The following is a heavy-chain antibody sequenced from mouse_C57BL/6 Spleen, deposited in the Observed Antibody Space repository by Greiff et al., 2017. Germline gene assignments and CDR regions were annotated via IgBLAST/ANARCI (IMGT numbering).Heavy chain of an antibody. CDR1: GFTFSSYT. Sequence: EVQRVESGGGLVKPGGSLKLSCAASGFTFSSYTMSWVRQTPEKRLEWVATISGGGGNTYYPDSVKGRFTISRDNAKNTLYLQMSSLRSEDTALYYCARRTANFYFDYWGQGTTLTVSS. V-gene: IGHV5-9*01. CDR2: ISGGGGNT. CDR3: ARRTANFYFDY. J-gene: IGHJ2*01. D-gene: IGHD3-3*01.